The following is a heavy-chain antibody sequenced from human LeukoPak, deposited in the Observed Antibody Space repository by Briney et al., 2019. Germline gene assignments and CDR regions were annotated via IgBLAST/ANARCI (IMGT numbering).Heavy chain of an antibody. CDR2: ITPFNGNT. CDR1: GYTFTYRS. Sequence: GASVKVSCKSSGYTFTYRSLHWVRQAPGQGLEWMGWITPFNGNTNYAQKFQDRVTITRDRSMSTAYMELSSLRSEDTAVYYCARAGEHSSGWYGPGDYWGQGTLVTVSS. V-gene: IGHV1-45*02. CDR3: ARAGEHSSGWYGPGDY. D-gene: IGHD6-19*01. J-gene: IGHJ4*02.